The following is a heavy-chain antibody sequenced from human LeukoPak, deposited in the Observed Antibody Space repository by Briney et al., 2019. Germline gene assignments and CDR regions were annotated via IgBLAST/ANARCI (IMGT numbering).Heavy chain of an antibody. Sequence: SETLSLTCAVYGGSFSGYYWTWIRQPPGKGLEWIGYIYYSGSTNYNPSLKSRVTISVDTSKNQFSLKLSSVTAADTAVYDCARYDSSGYYNYFAFWGQGTLVTVSS. V-gene: IGHV4-59*01. CDR1: GGSFSGYY. J-gene: IGHJ4*02. D-gene: IGHD3-22*01. CDR3: ARYDSSGYYNYFAF. CDR2: IYYSGST.